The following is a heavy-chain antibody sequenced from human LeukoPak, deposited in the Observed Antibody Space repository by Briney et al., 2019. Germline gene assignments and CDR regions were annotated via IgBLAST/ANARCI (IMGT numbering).Heavy chain of an antibody. CDR1: GFTFSTYW. D-gene: IGHD6-19*01. CDR2: IKEDGSVK. V-gene: IGHV3-7*01. Sequence: QPGGSLRLSCAASGFTFSTYWMHWVRQAPGKGLEWVANIKEDGSVKNYVDSVKGRFTISRDNAKNTLYLQMNSLRAEDTAVYYCARGYSSGLHFDYWGQGTLVTVSS. J-gene: IGHJ4*02. CDR3: ARGYSSGLHFDY.